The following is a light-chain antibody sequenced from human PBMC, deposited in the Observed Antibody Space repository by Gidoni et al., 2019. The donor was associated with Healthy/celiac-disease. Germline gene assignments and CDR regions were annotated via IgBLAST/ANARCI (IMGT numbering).Light chain of an antibody. CDR3: AAWDDRLNGFWV. CDR2: YYD. Sequence: QSVLTQPPSASEAPRQRVTISCSGSSSNLGNNAVNWYQQLPGKATKLLIYYYDLLPSGVSDRFSGSKSGTSASLAISGRQSEDEADYYCAAWDDRLNGFWVFGGGTKLTV. J-gene: IGLJ3*02. CDR1: SSNLGNNA. V-gene: IGLV1-36*01.